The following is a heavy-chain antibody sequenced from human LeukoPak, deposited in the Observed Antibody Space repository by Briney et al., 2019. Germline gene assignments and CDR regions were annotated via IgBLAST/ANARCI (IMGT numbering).Heavy chain of an antibody. V-gene: IGHV4-39*01. CDR2: LYYSGST. Sequence: PSETLSLTCTVSGGSISGSSYYWGWIRQPPGKGLEWIGSLYYSGSTYYNPSLKSRVTISGDTSKSQFSLKLTSVTAADTAMYYCARQYYDSTGYYYFDHWGQGTLVTVSS. D-gene: IGHD3-22*01. J-gene: IGHJ4*02. CDR3: ARQYYDSTGYYYFDH. CDR1: GGSISGSSYY.